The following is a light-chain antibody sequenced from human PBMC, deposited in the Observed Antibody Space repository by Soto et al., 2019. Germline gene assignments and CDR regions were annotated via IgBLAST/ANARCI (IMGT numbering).Light chain of an antibody. CDR3: SSFTTTTTNVI. CDR2: EVS. Sequence: QSAPTQPASVSGSPGQSITISCTGTSSDVGSFPYVSWYQHHPGSAPKLMIYEVSDRPAGVSDRFSGSKSGNTASLTISGLQSEDEAYYYCSSFTTTTTNVIFGGGTKVTVL. CDR1: SSDVGSFPY. V-gene: IGLV2-14*01. J-gene: IGLJ2*01.